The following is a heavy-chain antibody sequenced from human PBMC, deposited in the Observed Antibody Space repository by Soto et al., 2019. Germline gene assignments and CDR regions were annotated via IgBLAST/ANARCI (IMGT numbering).Heavy chain of an antibody. V-gene: IGHV3-48*02. CDR1: GFTFSTAS. CDR3: ARFLGSGFDY. D-gene: IGHD3-3*01. Sequence: EVQLAESGGGLVQPGGSLRLSCVASGFTFSTASMNWVRQAPGKGLEWVAHISTSGATRYYPDSVKDRFTISRANAKTSLYLQMDSLRNEDTAVYYCARFLGSGFDYWGQGTLVTVSS. CDR2: ISTSGATR. J-gene: IGHJ4*02.